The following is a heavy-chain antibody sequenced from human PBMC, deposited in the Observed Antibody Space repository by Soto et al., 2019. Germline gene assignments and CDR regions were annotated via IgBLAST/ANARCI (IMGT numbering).Heavy chain of an antibody. V-gene: IGHV3-73*01. CDR3: TSHDYGDYVDAFDI. Sequence: GGSLRLSCAASGFTFGASALQWVRQASGKGLEWLGRIGSKGETYATAYAASVKGRFTISRDDSKNTAYLQMNSLKAEDTAVYYCTSHDYGDYVDAFDIWGQGTKVTVS. J-gene: IGHJ3*02. CDR2: IGSKGETYAT. D-gene: IGHD4-17*01. CDR1: GFTFGASA.